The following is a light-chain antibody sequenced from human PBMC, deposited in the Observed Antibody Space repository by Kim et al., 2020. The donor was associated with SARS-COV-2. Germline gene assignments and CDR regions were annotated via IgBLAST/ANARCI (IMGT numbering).Light chain of an antibody. Sequence: DIQMTQSPFSLSASVGDRVTITCRASQSISSYLNWYQQKPGKAPKVLICAASSLQSGVPSRFSGSGSGTDFTLTISSLQPEDFATYYCQQSYSTPYTFGHGTKLEI. CDR2: AAS. J-gene: IGKJ2*01. V-gene: IGKV1-39*01. CDR3: QQSYSTPYT. CDR1: QSISSY.